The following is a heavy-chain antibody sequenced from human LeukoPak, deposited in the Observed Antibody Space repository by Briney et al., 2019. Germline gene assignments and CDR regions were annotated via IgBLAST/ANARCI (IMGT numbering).Heavy chain of an antibody. V-gene: IGHV1-18*01. D-gene: IGHD5-18*01. J-gene: IGHJ6*02. Sequence: ASVKVSCKASGYTFTSYGISWVRQAPGQGLEWMGWISAYNGNTNYAQKLQGRVTMTTDTSTSTAYMELRSLSSDDTAVYYCARFGRVGNTAMVRRPSYYYYGMDVWGQGTTVTVSS. CDR1: GYTFTSYG. CDR2: ISAYNGNT. CDR3: ARFGRVGNTAMVRRPSYYYYGMDV.